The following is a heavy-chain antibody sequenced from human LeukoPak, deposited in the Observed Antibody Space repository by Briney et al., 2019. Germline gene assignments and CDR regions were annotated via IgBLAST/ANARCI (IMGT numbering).Heavy chain of an antibody. CDR2: INPNSGGT. CDR1: GYTFTGYY. V-gene: IGHV1-2*06. Sequence: ASVKVSCKASGYTFTGYYMHWVRQAPGQGLEWMGRINPNSGGTNYAQKLQGRVTMTTDTSTSTAYMELRSLRSDDTAVYYCARDSRDYYDSSGYYLPLVWGQGTLVTVSS. D-gene: IGHD3-22*01. CDR3: ARDSRDYYDSSGYYLPLV. J-gene: IGHJ4*02.